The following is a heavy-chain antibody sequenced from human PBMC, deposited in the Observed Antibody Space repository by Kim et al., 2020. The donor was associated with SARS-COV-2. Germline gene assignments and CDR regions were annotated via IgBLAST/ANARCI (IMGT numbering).Heavy chain of an antibody. CDR3: ARSKVLRFLDWTRDVHYY. J-gene: IGHJ6*01. V-gene: IGHV4-59*01. CDR1: GGSLYDSQ. D-gene: IGHD3-3*01. CDR2: SSYSEGT. Sequence: SETLSLTCAVSGGSLYDSQWSWIRQSPGRGLEWIGYSSYSEGTSYNPSLKSRVTISVDTSNSQISLKLTSVTAADTAVYYCARSKVLRFLDWTRDVHYY.